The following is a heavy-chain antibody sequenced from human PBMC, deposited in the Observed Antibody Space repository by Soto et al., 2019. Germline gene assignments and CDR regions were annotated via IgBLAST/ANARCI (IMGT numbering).Heavy chain of an antibody. CDR3: ARGGGNFDD. D-gene: IGHD3-16*01. CDR1: GNTFNNNW. CDR2: IYPGDSDT. J-gene: IGHJ4*02. Sequence: EVQLVQSGAEVKKPGASLKISCQGSGNTFNNNWIAWVRQMPGKGLEWMGIIYPGDSDTRYSPSFEGQVTISVDKSISTAYLQWSSLKASDTAMYYCARGGGNFDDWGQGTLVTVSS. V-gene: IGHV5-51*01.